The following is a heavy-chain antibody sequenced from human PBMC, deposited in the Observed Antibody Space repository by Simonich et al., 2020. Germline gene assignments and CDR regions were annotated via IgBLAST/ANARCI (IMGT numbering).Heavy chain of an antibody. CDR3: ARASRGTWWYYYFDY. Sequence: QVQLVQSGAEVKKPVASVKVSCKASGYTFTSYGISWVRQAPGQGLEWMGQISAYKGNTHDAQKLQGRVTMTTDTSTSTAYMELRSLRADDTAVYYCARASRGTWWYYYFDYWGQGTLVTVSS. D-gene: IGHD2-15*01. J-gene: IGHJ4*02. V-gene: IGHV1-18*01. CDR1: GYTFTSYG. CDR2: ISAYKGNT.